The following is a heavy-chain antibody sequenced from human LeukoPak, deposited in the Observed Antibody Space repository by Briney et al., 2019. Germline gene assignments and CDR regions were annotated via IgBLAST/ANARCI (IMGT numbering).Heavy chain of an antibody. CDR2: IYYSGST. CDR1: SGSISSRGC. D-gene: IGHD4-23*01. J-gene: IGHJ4*02. Sequence: SGTLSLTCAVSSGSISSRGCWTWVRQSPGKGLEWIGEIYYSGSTNYNPSLKNRVTISLDKSKNQFSLKLASVAAADTAMYYCARNGGHSDFDHWGPGTLVTVSS. V-gene: IGHV4-4*02. CDR3: ARNGGHSDFDH.